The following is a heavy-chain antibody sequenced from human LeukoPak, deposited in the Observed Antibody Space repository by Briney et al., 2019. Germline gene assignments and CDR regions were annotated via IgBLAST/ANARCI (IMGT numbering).Heavy chain of an antibody. CDR1: GGTFSSYA. CDR3: ARDLEPEYYYGSET. V-gene: IGHV1-69*04. Sequence: ASVKVSCKASGGTFSSYAISWVRLAPGQGLEWMGRIIPILGIANYAQKFQGRVTITADKSTSTAYMELSSLRSEDTAVYYCARDLEPEYYYGSETWGQGTLVTVSS. CDR2: IIPILGIA. D-gene: IGHD3-10*01. J-gene: IGHJ5*02.